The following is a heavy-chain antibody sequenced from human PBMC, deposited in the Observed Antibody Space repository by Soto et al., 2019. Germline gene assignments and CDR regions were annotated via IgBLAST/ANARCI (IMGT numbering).Heavy chain of an antibody. J-gene: IGHJ6*02. CDR1: GYTFTSYD. CDR2: MNPNSGNT. Sequence: ASVKVSCKASGYTFTSYDINWVRQATGQGLEWMGWMNPNSGNTGYAQKFQGRVTMTRNTSISTAYMELNSLRDEDTAVYYCARESVVVAAKVYYGMDVWGQGTTVPVSS. D-gene: IGHD2-15*01. V-gene: IGHV1-8*01. CDR3: ARESVVVAAKVYYGMDV.